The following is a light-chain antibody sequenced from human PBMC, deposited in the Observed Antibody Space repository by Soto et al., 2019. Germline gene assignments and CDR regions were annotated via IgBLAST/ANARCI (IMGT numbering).Light chain of an antibody. CDR2: DAS. CDR1: QSISSW. CDR3: QQYNSYSRP. V-gene: IGKV1-5*01. Sequence: DVQMTQSPSTRSASVGDRVTITCRASQSISSWLAWYQQKPGKAPKLLIYDASSLESGVPSRFSGSGSGTEFTLTISSLQPDDFATYYCQQYNSYSRPFAHVTKV. J-gene: IGKJ1*01.